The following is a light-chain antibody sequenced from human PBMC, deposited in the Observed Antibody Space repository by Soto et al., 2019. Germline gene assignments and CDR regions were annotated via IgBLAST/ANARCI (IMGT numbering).Light chain of an antibody. Sequence: DLQMTQSPSSLSASVGDRVTITCRASQNIRSYLNWYQQKPGKAPQLLIYATSSLQTGVPSRFSASGSGTDFSLVISHLQPEDSATYYCQQGYSSRWTSGRGTKVEI. CDR2: ATS. CDR1: QNIRSY. V-gene: IGKV1-39*01. CDR3: QQGYSSRWT. J-gene: IGKJ1*01.